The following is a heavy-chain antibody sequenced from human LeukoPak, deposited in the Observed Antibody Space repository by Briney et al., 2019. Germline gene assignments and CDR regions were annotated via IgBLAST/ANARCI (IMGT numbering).Heavy chain of an antibody. CDR2: IYYSGST. V-gene: IGHV4-31*03. Sequence: SETLSLTCTVSGGSISSGGYYWSWIRQHPGKGLEWIGYIYYSGSTYYNPSLKSRVIISVDTSKNQFSLKLSSVTAADTAVYYCARASGLLPSNFDYWGQGTLVTVSS. CDR3: ARASGLLPSNFDY. CDR1: GGSISSGGYY. D-gene: IGHD3-22*01. J-gene: IGHJ4*02.